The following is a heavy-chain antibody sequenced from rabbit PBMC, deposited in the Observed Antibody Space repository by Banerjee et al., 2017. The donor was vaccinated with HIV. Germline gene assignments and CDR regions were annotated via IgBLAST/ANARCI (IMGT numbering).Heavy chain of an antibody. CDR3: VRDLYAVSSGYYDL. CDR2: IDSNSNK. CDR1: GFSFSSGYY. Sequence: QSLEESGGGLVKPGASLTLTCKASGFSFSSGYYMCWVRQAPGKGLEWIGCIDSNSNKWYASWVNGRFTITRSTSLNTVTLQMTSLTTADTATYFCVRDLYAVSSGYYDLWGPGTLVTVS. D-gene: IGHD1-1*01. V-gene: IGHV1S43*01. J-gene: IGHJ4*01.